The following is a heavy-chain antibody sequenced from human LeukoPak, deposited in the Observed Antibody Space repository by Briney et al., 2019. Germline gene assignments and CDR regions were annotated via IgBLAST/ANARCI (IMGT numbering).Heavy chain of an antibody. CDR2: ISSSSSYI. J-gene: IGHJ4*02. CDR1: GFTFSSYS. CDR3: AGDPACSSTSCSSRDY. Sequence: KAGGSLRLSCAASGFTFSSYSMNWVRQAPGKGLEWVSSISSSSSYIYYADSVKGRFTISRDNAKNSLYLQMNSLRAEDTAVYYCAGDPACSSTSCSSRDYWGQGTLVTVSS. V-gene: IGHV3-21*01. D-gene: IGHD2-2*01.